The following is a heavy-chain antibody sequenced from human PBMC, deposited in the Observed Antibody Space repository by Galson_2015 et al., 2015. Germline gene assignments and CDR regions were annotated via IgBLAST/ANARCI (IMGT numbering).Heavy chain of an antibody. D-gene: IGHD3-3*01. J-gene: IGHJ6*02. CDR2: ISSNGGST. V-gene: IGHV3-64D*06. CDR1: GFTFSSYA. Sequence: SLRLSCAASGFTFSSYAMHWVRQAPGKGLEYVSAISSNGGSTYYADSVKGRFTISRDNSKNTLYLQMSSLRAEDTAVYYCARDGVVMFGYYYYGMDVWGQGTTVTVSS. CDR3: ARDGVVMFGYYYYGMDV.